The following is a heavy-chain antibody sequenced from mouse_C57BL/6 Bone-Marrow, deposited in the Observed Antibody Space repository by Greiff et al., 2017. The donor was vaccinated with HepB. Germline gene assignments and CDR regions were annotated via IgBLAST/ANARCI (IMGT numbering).Heavy chain of an antibody. J-gene: IGHJ2*01. CDR3: ARGHYYGSRKDGY. CDR2: INPSNGGT. V-gene: IGHV1-53*01. Sequence: QVQLKQPGTELVKPGASVKLSCKASGYTFTSYWMHWVKQRPGQGLEWIGNINPSNGGTNYNEKFKSKATLTVDKSSSTAYMQLSSLTSEDSAVYYCARGHYYGSRKDGYWGQGTTLTVSS. D-gene: IGHD1-1*01. CDR1: GYTFTSYW.